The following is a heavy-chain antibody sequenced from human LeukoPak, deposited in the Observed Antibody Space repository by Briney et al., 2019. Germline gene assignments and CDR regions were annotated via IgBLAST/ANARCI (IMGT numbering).Heavy chain of an antibody. V-gene: IGHV4-59*01. Sequence: SETLSLTCTVSGGSISSYYRSWIRQPPGKGLEGIGYIYYSGSTNYNPSLKSRVTISVDTSKNQFSLKLSSVTAADTAVYYCARDGGYGSGAFDIWGQGTMVTVSS. J-gene: IGHJ3*02. D-gene: IGHD3-10*01. CDR3: ARDGGYGSGAFDI. CDR1: GGSISSYY. CDR2: IYYSGST.